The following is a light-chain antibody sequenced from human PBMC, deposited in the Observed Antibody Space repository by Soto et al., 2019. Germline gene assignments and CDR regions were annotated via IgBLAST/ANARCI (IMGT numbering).Light chain of an antibody. CDR3: PSSYDPRSGL. J-gene: IGLJ1*01. CDR2: GNN. CDR1: SSNIGTNY. Sequence: QSVLTQPPSASGTPGQRVTISCSGSSSNIGTNYVYWYRQLPGTAPKLLIYGNNQRPSGVPDRFSGSKSGTSASLAISGLQSDDEDNYYCPSSYDPRSGLFGNGTKLTVL. V-gene: IGLV1-47*01.